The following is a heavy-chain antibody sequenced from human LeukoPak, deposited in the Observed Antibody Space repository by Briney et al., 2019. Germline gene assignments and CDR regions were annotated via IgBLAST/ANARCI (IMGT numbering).Heavy chain of an antibody. CDR3: ARDSGNFHYDMDV. CDR1: GYSFNSHH. Sequence: ASVKVSCKTSGYSFNSHHVHWVRQAPGQGLEWMGVKFSHDGSTSNTQKFQGRITMTRDTSTSTVYVELSSLRSEDTAVYYCARDSGNFHYDMDVWGQGTTVIVSS. J-gene: IGHJ6*02. V-gene: IGHV1-46*02. CDR2: KFSHDGST. D-gene: IGHD3-10*01.